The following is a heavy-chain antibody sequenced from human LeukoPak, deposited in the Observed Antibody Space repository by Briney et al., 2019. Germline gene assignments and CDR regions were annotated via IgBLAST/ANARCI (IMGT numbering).Heavy chain of an antibody. CDR3: ARIRHSYGYHNYLDY. Sequence: SETLSLTCAVYGGSFSGYYWSWIRQPPGKGLEWIGEINHSGSTNYNPSLKSRVTISVDTSKNQFSLKLSSVTAADTAVYYCARIRHSYGYHNYLDYWGQGTLVTVSS. CDR1: GGSFSGYY. J-gene: IGHJ4*02. CDR2: INHSGST. V-gene: IGHV4-34*01. D-gene: IGHD5-18*01.